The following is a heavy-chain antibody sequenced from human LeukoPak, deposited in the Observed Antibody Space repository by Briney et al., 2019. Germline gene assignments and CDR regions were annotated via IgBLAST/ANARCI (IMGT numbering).Heavy chain of an antibody. CDR3: ARDAPPSYYYDSSGNAWYFDI. CDR2: IYSGGST. D-gene: IGHD3-22*01. V-gene: IGHV3-66*01. Sequence: GGSLSLSCAASGFPVSSNYMRWVRQAPGKGLEWVSVIYSGGSTYYADSVKGRFTISRDNSKNTLYLQMNSLRAEDTAVYYCARDAPPSYYYDSSGNAWYFDIWGRGTLVTVSS. J-gene: IGHJ2*01. CDR1: GFPVSSNY.